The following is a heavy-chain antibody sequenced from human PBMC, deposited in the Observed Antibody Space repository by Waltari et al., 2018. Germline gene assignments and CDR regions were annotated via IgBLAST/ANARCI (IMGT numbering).Heavy chain of an antibody. J-gene: IGHJ5*02. Sequence: EVQLVESGGGLVQPGRSLRLSCAASGFTFDDYAMHWVRQAPGKGLEWVSGISWNSGSIGYADSVKGRFTISRDNAKNSLYLQMNSPRAEDTALYYCAKGSVAATLKNWFDPWGQGTLVTVSS. V-gene: IGHV3-9*01. CDR2: ISWNSGSI. CDR3: AKGSVAATLKNWFDP. D-gene: IGHD2-15*01. CDR1: GFTFDDYA.